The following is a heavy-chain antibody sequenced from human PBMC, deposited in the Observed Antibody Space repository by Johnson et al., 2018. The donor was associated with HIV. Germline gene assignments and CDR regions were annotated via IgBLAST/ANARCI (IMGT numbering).Heavy chain of an antibody. J-gene: IGHJ3*01. CDR3: ARGDYQDSSGYFSDAFDV. CDR2: IKQDGSEK. Sequence: VQLVESGGGLVQPGGSLRLSCAASGFTFSSYWMSWVRQAPGRGLEWVANIKQDGSEKYYVDSVKGRFTISRDNAKNSLYLQMNSLRAEDTAVYYGARGDYQDSSGYFSDAFDVWGQGTMVTVSS. CDR1: GFTFSSYW. D-gene: IGHD3-22*01. V-gene: IGHV3-7*01.